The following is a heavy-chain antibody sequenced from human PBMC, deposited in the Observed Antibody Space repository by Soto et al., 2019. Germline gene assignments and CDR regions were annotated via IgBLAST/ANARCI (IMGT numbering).Heavy chain of an antibody. CDR2: ISYDGSNK. J-gene: IGHJ4*02. Sequence: QVQLVESGGGVVQPGRSLRLSCAASGFTFSSYAMHGVRQAPGKGLEWVAVISYDGSNKYYADSVKGRFTISRDNSKNKLYLQMNSLRTEDTAVDYWARDGTDYSRGWYALDRFFDYWGQGTLVTVSS. CDR1: GFTFSSYA. V-gene: IGHV3-30-3*01. D-gene: IGHD6-19*01. CDR3: ARDGTDYSRGWYALDRFFDY.